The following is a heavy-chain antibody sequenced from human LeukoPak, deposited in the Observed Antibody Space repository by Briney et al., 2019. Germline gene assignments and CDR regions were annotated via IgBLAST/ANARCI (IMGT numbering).Heavy chain of an antibody. Sequence: KASETLSLTCTAGSISTYYWSWIRQPPGKGLEWIGYIDYSGTTNYNPSLKSRVTISVDTSKNQFSLQLTSVTAADTAVYYCARRSGVWGAFDIWGQGTMVTVSS. D-gene: IGHD2-8*01. V-gene: IGHV4-59*01. CDR1: GSISTYY. J-gene: IGHJ3*02. CDR2: IDYSGTT. CDR3: ARRSGVWGAFDI.